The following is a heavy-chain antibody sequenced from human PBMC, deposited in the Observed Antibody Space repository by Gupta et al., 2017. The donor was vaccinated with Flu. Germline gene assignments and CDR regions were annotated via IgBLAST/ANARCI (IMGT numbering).Heavy chain of an antibody. J-gene: IGHJ2*01. CDR1: GGSISSYY. D-gene: IGHD3-3*01. Sequence: QVQLQESGPGLVKPSETLSLTCTVSGGSISSYYWSWIRQPPGKGLEWIGYIYYSGSTNYNPSLKSRVTISVDTSKNQFSLKLSSVTAADTAVYYCASSTRGYYDFWSGRNWYFDLWGRGTLVTVSS. CDR2: IYYSGST. CDR3: ASSTRGYYDFWSGRNWYFDL. V-gene: IGHV4-59*08.